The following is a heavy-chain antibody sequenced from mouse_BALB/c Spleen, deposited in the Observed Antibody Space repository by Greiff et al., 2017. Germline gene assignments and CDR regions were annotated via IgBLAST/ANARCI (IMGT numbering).Heavy chain of an antibody. J-gene: IGHJ3*01. CDR3: ARDLWDEGAY. D-gene: IGHD4-1*01. V-gene: IGHV5-4*02. CDR1: GFTFSDYY. Sequence: EVHLVESGGGLVKPGGSLKLSCAASGFTFSDYYMYWVRQTPEKRLEWVATISDGGSYTYYPDSVKGRFTISRDNAKNNLYLQMSSLKSEDTAMYYCARDLWDEGAYWGQGTLVTVSA. CDR2: ISDGGSYT.